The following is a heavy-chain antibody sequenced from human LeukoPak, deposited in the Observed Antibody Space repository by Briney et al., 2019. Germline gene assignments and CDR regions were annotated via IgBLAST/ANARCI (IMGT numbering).Heavy chain of an antibody. Sequence: WGSLRLSCAASGFSVNSNYMSWVRQAPGKGLEWVSVIYSGGTIYYADSVKGRFTISRDDSKNTLYLQMHSLRGEDTAVYYCARLQDGGHLDAFDIWGQGTMVSVSS. CDR1: GFSVNSNY. V-gene: IGHV3-53*01. J-gene: IGHJ3*02. CDR3: ARLQDGGHLDAFDI. D-gene: IGHD2-15*01. CDR2: IYSGGTI.